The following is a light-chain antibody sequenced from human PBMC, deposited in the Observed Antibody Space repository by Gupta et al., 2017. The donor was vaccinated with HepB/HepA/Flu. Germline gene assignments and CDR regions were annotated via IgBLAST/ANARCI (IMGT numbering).Light chain of an antibody. CDR2: WAS. J-gene: IGKJ1*01. CDR3: HQYATTPRT. V-gene: IGKV4-1*01. Sequence: DIVMTQSPDSLAVSLGERATINCRSSQSVLYSSNNNNYLAWYQQKPGQPPKLLIYWASTREAGVPDRFRGSGSGTDFTLTISSLQAEDVAVYYCHQYATTPRTFGQGTKVEIK. CDR1: QSVLYSSNNNNY.